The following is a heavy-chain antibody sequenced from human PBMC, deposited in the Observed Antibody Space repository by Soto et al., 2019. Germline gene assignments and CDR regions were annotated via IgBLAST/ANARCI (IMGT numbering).Heavy chain of an antibody. V-gene: IGHV1-69*01. J-gene: IGHJ3*02. CDR3: ARACPGDPGDFDT. Sequence: QVQLVQSGAEVKKPGSSVQVSCKASGGTFSSYAISWVRQAPGQGLEWMGGIIPIFGTANYAQQFQARVTITADEATSTASMELSSLSSEDTAVYYCARACPGDPGDFDTWGQGTMVTVSS. CDR1: GGTFSSYA. D-gene: IGHD7-27*01. CDR2: IIPIFGTA.